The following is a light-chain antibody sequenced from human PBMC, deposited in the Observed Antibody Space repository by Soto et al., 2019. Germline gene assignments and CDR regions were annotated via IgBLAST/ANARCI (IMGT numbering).Light chain of an antibody. J-gene: IGLJ2*01. V-gene: IGLV2-14*01. CDR2: EVS. Sequence: QSVLTQPASVSGSPGQSITISCTGTSSDVGGYNYVSWYQHHPGKAPKVIIYEVSYRPSGVSHRFSGSKSGNTASLTISGLQAEHEADYYCTSYTSSNTLIFGGGTKVTVL. CDR3: TSYTSSNTLI. CDR1: SSDVGGYNY.